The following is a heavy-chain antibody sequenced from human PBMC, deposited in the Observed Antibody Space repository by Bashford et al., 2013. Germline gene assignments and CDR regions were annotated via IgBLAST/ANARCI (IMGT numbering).Heavy chain of an antibody. D-gene: IGHD6-13*01. CDR2: ISAYNGNT. CDR3: AREGSSSWYGFLPAEQLYNWFDP. J-gene: IGHJ5*02. V-gene: IGHV1-18*01. Sequence: WVRQAPGQGLEWMGWISAYNGNTNYAQKLQGRVTMTTDTSTSTAYMELRSLRSDDTAVYYCAREGSSSWYGFLPAEQLYNWFDPVGQGTLVTVSS.